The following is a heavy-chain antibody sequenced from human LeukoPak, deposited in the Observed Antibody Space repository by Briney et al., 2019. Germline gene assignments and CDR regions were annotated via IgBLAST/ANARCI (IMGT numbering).Heavy chain of an antibody. D-gene: IGHD1-26*01. CDR3: ARVRGVRSGSLYYFDY. V-gene: IGHV1-2*02. Sequence: ASVKVSCKASGYTFTGYYMHWVRQAPGQGLEWMGWINPNSGGTNYAQKFQGRVTMTRDTSISTAYMELSRLRSDDTAVYYCARVRGVRSGSLYYFDYWGQGTLVTVSS. CDR1: GYTFTGYY. J-gene: IGHJ4*02. CDR2: INPNSGGT.